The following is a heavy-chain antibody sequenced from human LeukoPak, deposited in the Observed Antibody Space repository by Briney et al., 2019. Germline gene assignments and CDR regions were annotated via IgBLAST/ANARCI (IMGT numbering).Heavy chain of an antibody. D-gene: IGHD2-21*02. CDR2: INHSGST. Sequence: PSETLSLTCAVYGGSFSGYYWSWIRQPPGKGLEWIGEINHSGSTNYNPSLKSRVTISVDTSKNQFSLKLSSVTAADTAVYYCARSPPGNCGGDCYIPIDYWGQGTLVTVSS. CDR1: GGSFSGYY. J-gene: IGHJ4*02. CDR3: ARSPPGNCGGDCYIPIDY. V-gene: IGHV4-34*01.